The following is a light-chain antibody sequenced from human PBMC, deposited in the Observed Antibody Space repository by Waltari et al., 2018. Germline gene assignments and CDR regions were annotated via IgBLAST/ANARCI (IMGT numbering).Light chain of an antibody. CDR3: NSFAGIITWV. CDR2: EVT. V-gene: IGLV2-8*01. J-gene: IGLJ3*02. CDR1: SSDVGGYNY. Sequence: QSALTQPPSASGSPGQSVTISCTGTSSDVGGYNYVSWYQQHPGKAPKLIIYEVTQRPAGVPVRFSGSKSGNTASLTVSGRQAGDEADYYFNSFAGIITWVFGGGTTLTVL.